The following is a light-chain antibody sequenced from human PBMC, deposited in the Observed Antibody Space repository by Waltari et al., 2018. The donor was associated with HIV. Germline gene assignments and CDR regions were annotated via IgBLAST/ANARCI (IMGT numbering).Light chain of an antibody. J-gene: IGLJ2*01. CDR2: EDS. V-gene: IGLV3-21*02. Sequence: SYVLTKPPSASVAPGQTPSIPFWGTTLGINSSHCYQQKPGQAPVLVGYEDSDRPSGIPERFSGSNSGNTATLTISRVEAGDEADYYCQVWDSSSDPVVFGGGTKLTVL. CDR1: TLGINS. CDR3: QVWDSSSDPVV.